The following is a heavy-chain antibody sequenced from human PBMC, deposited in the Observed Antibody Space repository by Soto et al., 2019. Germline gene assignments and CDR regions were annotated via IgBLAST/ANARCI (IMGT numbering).Heavy chain of an antibody. CDR2: IDPSDSYT. D-gene: IGHD6-13*01. J-gene: IGHJ6*02. CDR3: ARGAAYSSSYYYGMDV. Sequence: RGESLKISCKGSGYSFTSYWISWVRQMPGKGLEWMGRIDPSDSYTDYSPSFQGHVTISADKSISTAYLQWSSLKASDTAMYYCARGAAYSSSYYYGMDVWGQGTTVTVSS. V-gene: IGHV5-10-1*01. CDR1: GYSFTSYW.